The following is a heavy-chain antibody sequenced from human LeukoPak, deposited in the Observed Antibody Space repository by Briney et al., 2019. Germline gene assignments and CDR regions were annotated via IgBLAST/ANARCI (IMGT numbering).Heavy chain of an antibody. Sequence: GGSLRLSCAASGFTFSSYAMSWVRLAPGKGLEWVSIINDGGGNTYYADSVRGRFTISRDNSEGTLFLQMNSLRAEDTAMYYCGGYISGFYDYWGQGTLVTVSS. V-gene: IGHV3-23*01. CDR3: GGYISGFYDY. CDR2: INDGGGNT. D-gene: IGHD6-19*01. CDR1: GFTFSSYA. J-gene: IGHJ4*02.